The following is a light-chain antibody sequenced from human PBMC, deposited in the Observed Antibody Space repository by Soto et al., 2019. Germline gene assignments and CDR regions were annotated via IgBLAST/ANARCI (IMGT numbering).Light chain of an antibody. CDR2: ETS. J-gene: IGKJ1*01. CDR3: QQTYSSPWT. Sequence: DLPMTQSPSSLSASVGDRLTITCRASQSIDNNLNWYQQKPGKAPKLLIYETSILQSGVPSRFSGSGSGAEFTLTITSLQPEDFATYSCQQTYSSPWTFGQGTKVAIK. CDR1: QSIDNN. V-gene: IGKV1-39*01.